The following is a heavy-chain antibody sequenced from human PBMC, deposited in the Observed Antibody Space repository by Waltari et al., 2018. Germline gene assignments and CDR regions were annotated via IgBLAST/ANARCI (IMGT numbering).Heavy chain of an antibody. CDR2: INPNRGGT. V-gene: IGHV1-2*02. CDR1: GYTFTGYY. CDR3: ARGVELELRGYYYYYMDV. J-gene: IGHJ6*03. Sequence: QVQLVQSGAEVKKPGASVKVSCKASGYTFTGYYMHWVRQAPGQGLEWMGWINPNRGGTNYAQKFQGRVTMTRDTSISTAYMELSRLRSDDTAVYYCARGVELELRGYYYYYMDVWGKGTTVTVSS. D-gene: IGHD1-7*01.